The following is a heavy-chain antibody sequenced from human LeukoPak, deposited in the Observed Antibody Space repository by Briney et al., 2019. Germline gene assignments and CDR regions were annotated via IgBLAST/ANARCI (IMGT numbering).Heavy chain of an antibody. CDR1: GCSISSYY. CDR2: IYTSGTT. CDR3: ARETPLRTYDSSGYYSI. Sequence: SETLSLTCTVSGCSISSYYWSWIRQPAGKGLEWIGRIYTSGTTNYNPSLKSRVTMSVATSKNQFSLKLSSVTAADAAVYYYARETPLRTYDSSGYYSIWGQGTLVTVSS. J-gene: IGHJ4*02. V-gene: IGHV4-4*07. D-gene: IGHD3-22*01.